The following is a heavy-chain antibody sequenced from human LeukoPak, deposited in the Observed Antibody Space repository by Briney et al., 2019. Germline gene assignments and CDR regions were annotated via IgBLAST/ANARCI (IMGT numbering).Heavy chain of an antibody. CDR2: IYTSGST. D-gene: IGHD6-19*01. J-gene: IGHJ5*02. CDR3: GRDQWGIAVAGMGNWSDR. V-gene: IGHV4-4*07. CDR1: GPSVTIYY. Sequence: PSATLSLACTVAGPSVTIYYSSSVRHPAGEWLECLGRIYTSGSTNNNPYLKSRVTTSVNTSKNQFSLKLSSVTAADTDVYYCGRDQWGIAVAGMGNWSDRWGQGTLV.